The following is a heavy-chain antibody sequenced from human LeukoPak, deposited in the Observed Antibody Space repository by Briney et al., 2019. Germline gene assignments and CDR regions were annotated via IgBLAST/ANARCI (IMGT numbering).Heavy chain of an antibody. CDR3: ARRAGAYSHPYDY. V-gene: IGHV3-53*01. J-gene: IGHJ4*02. D-gene: IGHD4/OR15-4a*01. Sequence: PGGSLRLSCTVSGFTVSSNSMSWVRQAPGKGLEWVSFIYSDNTRYSDSVKGRFTISRDNSTNTLYLQMSSLRGEDTAVYYCARRAGAYSHPYDYWGQGTLVTVSS. CDR1: GFTVSSNS. CDR2: IYSDNT.